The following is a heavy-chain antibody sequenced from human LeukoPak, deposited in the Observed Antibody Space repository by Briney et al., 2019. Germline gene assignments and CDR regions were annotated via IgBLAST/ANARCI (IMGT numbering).Heavy chain of an antibody. CDR2: IKSKTDGGTT. CDR3: TTGSSYDSSDY. J-gene: IGHJ4*02. D-gene: IGHD3-22*01. CDR1: GFTFSNYW. V-gene: IGHV3-15*01. Sequence: GGSLRLSCAASGFTFSNYWMSWVRQAPGKGLEWVGRIKSKTDGGTTDYAAPVKGRFTISRDDSKNTLYLQMNSLKTEDTAVYYCTTGSSYDSSDYWGQGTLVTVSS.